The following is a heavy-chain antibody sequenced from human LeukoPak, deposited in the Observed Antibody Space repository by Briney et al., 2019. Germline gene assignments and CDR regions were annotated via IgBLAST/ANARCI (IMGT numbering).Heavy chain of an antibody. CDR3: AKTPDSSSWYYFDY. CDR1: GFTFSSYA. D-gene: IGHD6-13*01. J-gene: IGHJ4*02. CDR2: VTGSGGDT. Sequence: PGGSLRLSCAASGFTFSSYAMSWVRQAPGKGLEWVSSVTGSGGDTYYADSVKGRFAISRDNSKNTLYLQMNSLRAEDTAAYYCAKTPDSSSWYYFDYWGQGTLVTVSS. V-gene: IGHV3-23*01.